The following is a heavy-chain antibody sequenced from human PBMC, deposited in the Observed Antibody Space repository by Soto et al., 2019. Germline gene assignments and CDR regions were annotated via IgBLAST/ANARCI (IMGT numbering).Heavy chain of an antibody. V-gene: IGHV3-66*01. CDR2: IYSGGST. J-gene: IGHJ6*02. Sequence: EVQLVESGGGLVQRGGSLRLSCAASGFTVSSKYMSWVRQAPGKGLEWVSVIYSGGSTYYAESVKGRFTISRDNSKNTLYLQMSSLRAEDTAVYYCAGGLVRSSGWYGVYAMDVWGQGTTVTVSS. D-gene: IGHD6-19*01. CDR1: GFTVSSKY. CDR3: AGGLVRSSGWYGVYAMDV.